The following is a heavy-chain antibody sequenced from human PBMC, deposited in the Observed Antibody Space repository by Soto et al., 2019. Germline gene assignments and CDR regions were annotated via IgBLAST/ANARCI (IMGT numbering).Heavy chain of an antibody. CDR1: GFTFSSYA. V-gene: IGHV3-23*01. Sequence: HPGGSLRLSCAASGFTFSSYAMSWVRQAPGKGLEWVSAISGSGGSTYYADSVKGRFTISRDNSKNTLYLQMNSLRAEDTAVYYCAKEMSRFLEWLSPNWFDPWGQGTLVTVSS. CDR2: ISGSGGST. J-gene: IGHJ5*02. CDR3: AKEMSRFLEWLSPNWFDP. D-gene: IGHD3-3*01.